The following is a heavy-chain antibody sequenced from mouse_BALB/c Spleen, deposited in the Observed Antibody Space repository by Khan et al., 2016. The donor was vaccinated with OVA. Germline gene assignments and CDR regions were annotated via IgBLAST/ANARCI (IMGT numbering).Heavy chain of an antibody. Sequence: VQLQQSGPGLVKPSQSLSLTCTVTDYSITNDYAWNWIRQFPGKKLEWMGYISYSGSISYNPSLKSRISITRDTSKNQFFLQLNSVTTEDTATYYCTRSSYRYAWFINWGQGTLVTVSA. V-gene: IGHV3-2*02. D-gene: IGHD2-14*01. CDR2: ISYSGSI. CDR1: DYSITNDYA. CDR3: TRSSYRYAWFIN. J-gene: IGHJ3*01.